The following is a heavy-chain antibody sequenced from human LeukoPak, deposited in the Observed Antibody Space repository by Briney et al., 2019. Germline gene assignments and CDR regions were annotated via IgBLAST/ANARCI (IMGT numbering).Heavy chain of an antibody. D-gene: IGHD5-24*01. CDR3: TRSRRDGNDY. CDR2: IKQDGSDK. Sequence: GGSLRLSCAASGFTFSTYWMSWVRQAPGKGREWVANIKQDGSDKFYVDSVKGRFTISRDNAKNSMYLQMNSLRAEDTAVYYCTRSRRDGNDYWGQGTLVTVSS. J-gene: IGHJ4*02. CDR1: GFTFSTYW. V-gene: IGHV3-7*01.